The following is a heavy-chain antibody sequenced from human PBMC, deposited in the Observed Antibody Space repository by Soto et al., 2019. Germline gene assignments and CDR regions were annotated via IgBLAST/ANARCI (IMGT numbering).Heavy chain of an antibody. Sequence: QVQLVESGGGVVQPGRSLRLSCAASGFTFSNFDMHWVRQAPGKGLEWVAVIWYDGSDKYYADSVKGRFIISRDNSKNTLYLQMNSLRAEHTAVYYCARDNGGYFDLWGRGTLVTVSS. CDR2: IWYDGSDK. D-gene: IGHD2-8*01. J-gene: IGHJ2*01. CDR1: GFTFSNFD. CDR3: ARDNGGYFDL. V-gene: IGHV3-33*01.